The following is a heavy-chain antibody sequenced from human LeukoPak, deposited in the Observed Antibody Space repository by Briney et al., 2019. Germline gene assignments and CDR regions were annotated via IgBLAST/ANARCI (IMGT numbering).Heavy chain of an antibody. CDR2: ISGSGGST. V-gene: IGHV3-23*01. J-gene: IGHJ4*02. Sequence: PGGSLRLSCAASGFTFSSYAMSWVRQAPGKGLEWVSAISGSGGSTYYADSVKGRFTISGDNSKNTLYLQMNSLRAEDTAVYYCASRRRYDTPPDYWGQGTLVTVSS. CDR3: ASRRRYDTPPDY. D-gene: IGHD3-9*01. CDR1: GFTFSSYA.